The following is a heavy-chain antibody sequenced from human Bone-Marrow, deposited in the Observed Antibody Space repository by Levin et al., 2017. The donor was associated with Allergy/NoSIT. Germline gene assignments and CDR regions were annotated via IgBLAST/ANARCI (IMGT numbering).Heavy chain of an antibody. CDR3: ARLLGYSSGGMAFDY. CDR2: IYAGGSDI. D-gene: IGHD6-19*01. J-gene: IGHJ4*02. Sequence: GESLKISCKGSGYSFTNYWIGWVRQMPGKGLEWMGIIYAGGSDIRYSPTFQGQVTISADKSISTAFLQWSSLKASDTAMYYCARLLGYSSGGMAFDYWGQGTLVTVSS. V-gene: IGHV5-51*01. CDR1: GYSFTNYW.